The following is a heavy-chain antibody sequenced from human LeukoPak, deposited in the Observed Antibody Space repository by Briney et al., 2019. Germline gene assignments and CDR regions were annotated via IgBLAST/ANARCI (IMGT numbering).Heavy chain of an antibody. J-gene: IGHJ6*03. CDR1: GYSISSGYY. V-gene: IGHV4-38-2*02. Sequence: SETLSLTCTVSGYSISSGYYWGWIRQPPGKGLGWIGRIYDSGSTYYNQSLKSRVTISVDTSKNQFSLKLSSVTAADTAVYYCARGQGNWNDYYYYYMDVWGKGTTVTISS. D-gene: IGHD1-20*01. CDR2: IYDSGST. CDR3: ARGQGNWNDYYYYYMDV.